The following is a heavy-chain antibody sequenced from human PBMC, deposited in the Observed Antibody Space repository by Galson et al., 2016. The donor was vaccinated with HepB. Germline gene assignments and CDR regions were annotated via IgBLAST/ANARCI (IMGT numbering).Heavy chain of an antibody. CDR3: ARDGHLSYFDF. J-gene: IGHJ4*02. CDR1: GFTFSSYS. V-gene: IGHV3-21*01. CDR2: INPSGSQI. Sequence: SLRLSCAASGFTFSSYSMNWVRQAPGKGPEWVSSINPSGSQIFYSESVRGRFTISRNNANNSLYLHMSSLRVDDTAVYYCARDGHLSYFDFWGQGTLVAVSS.